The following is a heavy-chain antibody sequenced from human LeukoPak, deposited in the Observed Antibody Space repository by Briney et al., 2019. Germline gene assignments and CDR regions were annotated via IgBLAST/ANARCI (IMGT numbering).Heavy chain of an antibody. J-gene: IGHJ4*02. Sequence: PGGSLRLSCAASGFTFSDAWMTWVRQAPGKGLEWVGRIRSKTEGGTADYAAAVKGRFTISRDDSKNTLYVQIHSLKTEDTAVYYCTTVSGWYWGQGTLVTVSS. D-gene: IGHD6-19*01. CDR3: TTVSGWY. CDR2: IRSKTEGGTA. V-gene: IGHV3-15*01. CDR1: GFTFSDAW.